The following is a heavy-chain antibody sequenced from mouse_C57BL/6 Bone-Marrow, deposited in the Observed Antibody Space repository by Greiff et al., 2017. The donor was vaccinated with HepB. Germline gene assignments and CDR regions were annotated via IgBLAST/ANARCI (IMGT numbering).Heavy chain of an antibody. CDR3: AREDYGSSYELAY. CDR2: IYPGDGDT. Sequence: QVQLQQSGPELVKPGASVKISCKASGYAFSSSWMNWVKQRPGKGLEWIGRIYPGDGDTNYNGKFKGKATLTADKSSSTAYMQLSSLTSEDSAVYVCAREDYGSSYELAYWGQGTLVTVSA. CDR1: GYAFSSSW. V-gene: IGHV1-82*01. J-gene: IGHJ3*01. D-gene: IGHD1-1*01.